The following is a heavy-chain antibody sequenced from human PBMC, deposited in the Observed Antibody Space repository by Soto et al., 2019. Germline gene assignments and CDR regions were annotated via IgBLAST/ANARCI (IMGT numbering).Heavy chain of an antibody. Sequence: GGSLRLSCAASGFTFDDYAMHWVRQAPGKGLEWVSGISWNSGSIGYADSVKGRFTISRDNAKNSLYLQMNSLRAEDTALYYCAKGDESGYDPLDYWGQGTLVTVSS. CDR1: GFTFDDYA. CDR3: AKGDESGYDPLDY. V-gene: IGHV3-9*01. J-gene: IGHJ4*02. D-gene: IGHD5-12*01. CDR2: ISWNSGSI.